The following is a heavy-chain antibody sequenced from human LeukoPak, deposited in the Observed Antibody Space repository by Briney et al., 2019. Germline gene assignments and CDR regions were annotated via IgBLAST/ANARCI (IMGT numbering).Heavy chain of an antibody. CDR1: GFSISNYW. V-gene: IGHV3-74*03. CDR3: ARDWTPDY. D-gene: IGHD3/OR15-3a*01. CDR2: INLDGSTA. Sequence: GGSLRLSCEASGFSISNYWMLWVRQAPGKGLVWVSRINLDGSTAEYADSVKGRFTISRDNAKNTLYLQMNSLRVEDTAVYYCARDWTPDYWGQRTLLTVSS. J-gene: IGHJ4*02.